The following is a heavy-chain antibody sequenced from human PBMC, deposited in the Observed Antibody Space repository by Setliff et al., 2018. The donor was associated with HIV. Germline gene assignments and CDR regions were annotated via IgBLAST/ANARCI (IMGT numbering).Heavy chain of an antibody. CDR3: ARNTPGIVPRRVGFDP. CDR1: GYTFTDYY. V-gene: IGHV1-2*02. D-gene: IGHD1-26*01. J-gene: IGHJ5*02. Sequence: ASVKVSCKASGYTFTDYYIHWVRQAPGQGLQWMGWVNPNSGGTNSAQEIQGRVTMTRDTSISTAYMELTWLKPDDTAVYYCARNTPGIVPRRVGFDPWGQGTLVTVSS. CDR2: VNPNSGGT.